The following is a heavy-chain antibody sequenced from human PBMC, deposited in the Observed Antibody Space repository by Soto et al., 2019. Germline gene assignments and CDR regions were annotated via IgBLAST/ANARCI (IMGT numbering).Heavy chain of an antibody. J-gene: IGHJ5*02. D-gene: IGHD6-19*01. Sequence: QITLKESGPTLVKPTQTLTLTCTFSGFSLSTSGVGVGWIRQPPGKALEWLALIYWDDDKRYSPSLKSRLTITKDTSKNPVVRTLTNMDPVDTATYYCAHTQRAVAGTSNWFDPWGQGTLVTVSS. CDR3: AHTQRAVAGTSNWFDP. V-gene: IGHV2-5*02. CDR1: GFSLSTSGVG. CDR2: IYWDDDK.